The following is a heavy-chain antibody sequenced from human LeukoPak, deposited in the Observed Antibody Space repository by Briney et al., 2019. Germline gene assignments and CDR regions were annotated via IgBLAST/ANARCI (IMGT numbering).Heavy chain of an antibody. J-gene: IGHJ4*02. Sequence: ASVKVSCTASGGTFSSYAISWVRQAPGQGLEWTGGIIPIFGTANYVQKFQGRVTITADKSTSTAYMELSSLRSEDTAVYYCARSLRSGSYWGFDYWGQGTLVTVSS. CDR1: GGTFSSYA. D-gene: IGHD1-26*01. V-gene: IGHV1-69*06. CDR3: ARSLRSGSYWGFDY. CDR2: IIPIFGTA.